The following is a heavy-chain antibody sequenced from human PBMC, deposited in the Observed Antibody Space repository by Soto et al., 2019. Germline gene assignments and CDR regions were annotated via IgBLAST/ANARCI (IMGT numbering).Heavy chain of an antibody. CDR2: ISAYNGNT. Sequence: QVQLVQSGAEVKKPGASVKVSCKASGYTFTSYGISWVRQAPGQGLGWMGWISAYNGNTNYPQKLQGRVTMTTDTSKGTAYMGLRRLRSGGTVVYDCARAYGVGAKGFDYWGRGTLVTVS. CDR1: GYTFTSYG. J-gene: IGHJ4*02. V-gene: IGHV1-18*01. CDR3: ARAYGVGAKGFDY. D-gene: IGHD1-26*01.